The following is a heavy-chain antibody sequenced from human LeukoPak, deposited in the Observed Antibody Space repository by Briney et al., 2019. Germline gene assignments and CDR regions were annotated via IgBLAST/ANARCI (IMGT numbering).Heavy chain of an antibody. CDR2: VYYSGST. CDR3: ARDLYGSGSFLPESP. CDR1: GASVSTRNYY. D-gene: IGHD3-10*01. J-gene: IGHJ5*02. Sequence: SETLSLTCTVSGASVSTRNYYWSWIRQPPGKGLEWIGYVYYSGSTNYNPSLQSRVTMSVDTSKNQFSLKLTSLIAADTAVYYCARDLYGSGSFLPESPWGQGTLVTVSS. V-gene: IGHV4-61*01.